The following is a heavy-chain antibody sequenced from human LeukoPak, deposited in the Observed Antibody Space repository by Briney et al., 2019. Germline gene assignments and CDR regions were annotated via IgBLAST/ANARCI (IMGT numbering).Heavy chain of an antibody. CDR1: GFTFSSYA. CDR2: TSYDGSNK. D-gene: IGHD4-17*01. J-gene: IGHJ4*02. CDR3: ARDPRAYGEGLFDY. Sequence: PGGSLRLSCAASGFTFSSYAMHWVRQAPGKGLEWVAVTSYDGSNKYYADSVKGRFTISRDNSKNTLYLQMNSLRAEDTAVYYCARDPRAYGEGLFDYWGQGTLVTVSS. V-gene: IGHV3-30-3*01.